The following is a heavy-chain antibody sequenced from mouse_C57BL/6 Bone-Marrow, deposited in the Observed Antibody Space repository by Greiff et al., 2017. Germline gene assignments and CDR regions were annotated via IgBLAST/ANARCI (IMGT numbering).Heavy chain of an antibody. CDR2: IRSKSNNYAT. V-gene: IGHV10-1*01. CDR1: GFSFNTYA. CDR3: VRPYDYDELFAY. D-gene: IGHD2-4*01. Sequence: EVKLMESGGGLVQPKGSLKLSCAASGFSFNTYAMNWVRQAPGKGLEWVARIRSKSNNYATYYADSVKDRFTISRDESESMLYLQMNNLKTEDTAMYYCVRPYDYDELFAYWGQGTLVTVSA. J-gene: IGHJ3*01.